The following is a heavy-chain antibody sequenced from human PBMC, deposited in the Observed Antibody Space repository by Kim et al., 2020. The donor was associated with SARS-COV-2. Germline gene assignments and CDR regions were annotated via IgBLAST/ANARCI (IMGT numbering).Heavy chain of an antibody. CDR2: FDPEDGET. V-gene: IGHV1-24*01. J-gene: IGHJ5*02. CDR3: ATVSLIWFGGVWFDP. CDR1: GYTLTELS. D-gene: IGHD3-10*01. Sequence: ASVKVSCKVSGYTLTELSMHWVRQAPGKGLEWMGGFDPEDGETIYAQKFQGRVTMTEDTSTDTSYMELSSLRSEDTAVYYCATVSLIWFGGVWFDPWGQGTLVTVSS.